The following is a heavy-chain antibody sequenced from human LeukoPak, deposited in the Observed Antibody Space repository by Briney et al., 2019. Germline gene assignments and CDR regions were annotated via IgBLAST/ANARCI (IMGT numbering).Heavy chain of an antibody. CDR1: GYTFTGYY. J-gene: IGHJ4*02. D-gene: IGHD3-16*02. V-gene: IGHV1-18*04. CDR3: AREDTYDYVWGSYRYTMYYFDY. Sequence: ASVKVSCKASGYTFTGYYLHWVRQAPGQGLEWMGWISAYNGNTNYAQKLQGRVTMTTDTSTSTAYMELRSLRSDDTAVYYCAREDTYDYVWGSYRYTMYYFDYWGQGTLVTVSS. CDR2: ISAYNGNT.